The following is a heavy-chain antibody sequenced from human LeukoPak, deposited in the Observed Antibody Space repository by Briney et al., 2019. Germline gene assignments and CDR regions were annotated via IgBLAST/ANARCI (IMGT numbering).Heavy chain of an antibody. CDR1: GGSVSSGSYY. Sequence: SETLSPTCTVSGGSVSSGSYYWSWIRQSPGRGLEWIGYIDNSGSTNYNPSLKSRITISVDTSKNQFSLKLSSVTAADTAVYYCARFAYCGGHCWYYFDYWGQGSLVTVSS. CDR3: ARFAYCGGHCWYYFDY. D-gene: IGHD2-21*02. V-gene: IGHV4-61*01. J-gene: IGHJ4*02. CDR2: IDNSGST.